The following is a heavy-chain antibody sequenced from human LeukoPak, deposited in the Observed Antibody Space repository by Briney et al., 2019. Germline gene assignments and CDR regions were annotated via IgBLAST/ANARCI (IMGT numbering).Heavy chain of an antibody. V-gene: IGHV3-64D*09. D-gene: IGHD3-22*01. Sequence: GGSLRLSCSASGFTFSSYTMHWVRQAPGKGLEYVSAISSNGGSTYYADSVKGRFTISRDNSKNTLYLQMSSLRAEDTAVYYCVKAEYYDTSNYYYRYFQYWGQGTLVTVSS. J-gene: IGHJ1*01. CDR2: ISSNGGST. CDR1: GFTFSSYT. CDR3: VKAEYYDTSNYYYRYFQY.